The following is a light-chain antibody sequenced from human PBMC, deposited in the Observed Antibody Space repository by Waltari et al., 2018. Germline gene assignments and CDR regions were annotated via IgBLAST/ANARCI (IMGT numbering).Light chain of an antibody. Sequence: QAVLTQPASLSAPPGASASLTCPLLSDINVRQYKIYWYMQRPGSPPQFLLKYKPDSTIQLGSGVPSRFSGSKDTSANAFILLISGLQSEDEADYYCMILYNNAVVFGGGTNLTVL. CDR1: SDINVRQYK. CDR2: YKPDSTI. J-gene: IGLJ3*02. V-gene: IGLV5-45*01. CDR3: MILYNNAVV.